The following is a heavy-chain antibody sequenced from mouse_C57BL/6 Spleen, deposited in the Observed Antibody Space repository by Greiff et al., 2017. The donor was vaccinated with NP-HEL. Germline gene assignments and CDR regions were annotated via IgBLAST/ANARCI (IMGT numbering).Heavy chain of an antibody. CDR3: ARSSTMVTPWFAY. J-gene: IGHJ3*01. CDR1: GFTFTDYY. Sequence: VMLVESGGGLVQPGGSLSLSCAASGFTFTDYYMSWVRQPPGKALEWLGFIRNKANGYTTEYSASVKGRFTISRDNSQSILYLQMNALRAEDSATYYCARSSTMVTPWFAYWGQGTLVTVSA. CDR2: IRNKANGYTT. V-gene: IGHV7-3*01. D-gene: IGHD2-2*01.